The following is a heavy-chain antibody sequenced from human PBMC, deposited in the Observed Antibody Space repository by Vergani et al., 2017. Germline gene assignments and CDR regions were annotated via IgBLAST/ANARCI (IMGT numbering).Heavy chain of an antibody. D-gene: IGHD5-24*01. CDR3: ARDRDTSPPFRERAFDI. V-gene: IGHV4-61*02. CDR2: IYTSGST. Sequence: QVQLQESGPGLVKPSQTLSLTCTVSGGSISSGSYYWSWIRQPAGKGLEWIGRIYTSGSTNYNPSLKSRVTISVDTSKNQFSLKLSSVTAADTAVYYCARDRDTSPPFRERAFDIWGQGTMVTVSS. J-gene: IGHJ3*02. CDR1: GGSISSGSYY.